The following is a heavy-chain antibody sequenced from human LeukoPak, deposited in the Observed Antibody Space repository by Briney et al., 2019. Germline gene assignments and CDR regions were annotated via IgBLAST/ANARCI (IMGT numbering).Heavy chain of an antibody. CDR1: AYTFTGYY. D-gene: IGHD2-2*01. Sequence: ASVKVSCKASAYTFTGYYMHWVRQAPGQGLEWMGWINPNSGGTNYAQKFQGRVTMTRDTSISTAYMELSRLRSDDTAVYYCARAWTYQLLAPHDAFDIWGQGTMVTVSS. J-gene: IGHJ3*02. CDR3: ARAWTYQLLAPHDAFDI. V-gene: IGHV1-2*02. CDR2: INPNSGGT.